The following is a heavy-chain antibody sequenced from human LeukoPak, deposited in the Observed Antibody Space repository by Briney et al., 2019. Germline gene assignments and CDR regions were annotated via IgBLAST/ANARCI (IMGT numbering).Heavy chain of an antibody. Sequence: PSGTLSLTCAVSGGSFSSSNWWSWVRQPPGKGLEWIGEIYHSGSTNYNPSLKSRVTISVDKSKNQFSLKLSSVTAADTAVYYCARDQTDYGDYYYFDYWGQGTLVTVSS. V-gene: IGHV4-4*02. CDR1: GGSFSSSNW. J-gene: IGHJ4*02. CDR3: ARDQTDYGDYYYFDY. CDR2: IYHSGST. D-gene: IGHD4-17*01.